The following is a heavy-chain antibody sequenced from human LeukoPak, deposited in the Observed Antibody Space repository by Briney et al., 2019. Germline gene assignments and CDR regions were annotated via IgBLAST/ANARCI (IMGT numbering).Heavy chain of an antibody. CDR1: GFSFSNYW. CDR3: ARDLTNWNDATFDI. V-gene: IGHV3-7*01. J-gene: IGHJ3*02. Sequence: PGGSLRLSCAASGFSFSNYWMSWVRQAPGKGLEWVANIKVDGSETYYVDSVKGRFTISRDNSKNLLYLQMNYLRAEDTAVYYCARDLTNWNDATFDIWGQGTMVTVAS. CDR2: IKVDGSET. D-gene: IGHD1-1*01.